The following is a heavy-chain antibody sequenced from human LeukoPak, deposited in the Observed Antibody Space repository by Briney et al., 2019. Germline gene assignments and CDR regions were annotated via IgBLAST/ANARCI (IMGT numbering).Heavy chain of an antibody. V-gene: IGHV4-39*07. J-gene: IGHJ6*03. CDR3: AREGLRSIAARRGTRDYVDV. CDR2: IYYSGYT. CDR1: GGSVSSNIHY. D-gene: IGHD6-6*01. Sequence: SETLSLTCTVSGGSVSSNIHYWVWIRQPPGKGLQWIGSIYYSGYTYYNPSLKSRVTISVDTSKNHFSLKMSSVTAADTALYYCAREGLRSIAARRGTRDYVDVWGKGTTVIVSS.